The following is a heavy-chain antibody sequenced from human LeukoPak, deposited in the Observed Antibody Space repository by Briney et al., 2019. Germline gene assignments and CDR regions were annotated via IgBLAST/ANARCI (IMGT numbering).Heavy chain of an antibody. V-gene: IGHV3-23*01. D-gene: IGHD6-19*01. CDR3: ANGQWLGEGYFQH. CDR1: GFTFSNYA. CDR2: LSGSGRT. Sequence: GRSLRLSCAASGFTFSNYAMSWVRQAPGKGLEWVSTLSGSGRTYYAGSVKGRFTISRDNSKSTLYLQMNSLRAEDTAVYYCANGQWLGEGYFQHWGQGTLVTVSS. J-gene: IGHJ1*01.